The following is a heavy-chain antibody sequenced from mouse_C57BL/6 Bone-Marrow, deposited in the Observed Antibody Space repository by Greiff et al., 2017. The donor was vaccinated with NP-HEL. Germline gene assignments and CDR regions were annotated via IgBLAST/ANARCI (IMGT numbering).Heavy chain of an antibody. D-gene: IGHD2-4*01. J-gene: IGHJ4*01. V-gene: IGHV1-81*01. CDR2: IYPRSGNT. CDR3: ARHYDYLYAMDY. Sequence: QVQLQQSGAELARPGASVKLSCKASGYTFTSYGISWVKQRTGQGLEWIGEIYPRSGNTYYNEKFKGKATLTADKSSSTANMELRSLTSEDSAVYFCARHYDYLYAMDYWGQGTSVTVSS. CDR1: GYTFTSYG.